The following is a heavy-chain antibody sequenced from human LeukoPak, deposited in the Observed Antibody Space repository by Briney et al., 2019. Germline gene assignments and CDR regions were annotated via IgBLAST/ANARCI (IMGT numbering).Heavy chain of an antibody. Sequence: SETLSLTCTVSGGSIGSYYWSWIRQPPGKGLEWIGYIYYSGSTNYNPSLKSRVTISVDTSKNQFSLKLSSVTAADTAVYYCAREFGVAAPYNWFDPWGQGTLVTVSS. CDR3: AREFGVAAPYNWFDP. V-gene: IGHV4-59*01. D-gene: IGHD2-15*01. J-gene: IGHJ5*02. CDR2: IYYSGST. CDR1: GGSIGSYY.